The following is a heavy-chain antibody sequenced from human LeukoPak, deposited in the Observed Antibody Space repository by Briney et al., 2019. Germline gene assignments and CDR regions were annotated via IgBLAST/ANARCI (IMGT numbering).Heavy chain of an antibody. CDR1: GYTFTGYY. D-gene: IGHD6-19*01. J-gene: IGHJ4*02. CDR2: INPNSGGT. V-gene: IGHV1-2*02. CDR3: ARDPGIISGPLDY. Sequence: ASVKVSFKASGYTFTGYYMHWVRQAPGQGLEWMGWINPNSGGTNYAQKFQGRVTMTRDTSISTAYMELSRLRSDDTAVYYCARDPGIISGPLDYWGQGTLVTVSS.